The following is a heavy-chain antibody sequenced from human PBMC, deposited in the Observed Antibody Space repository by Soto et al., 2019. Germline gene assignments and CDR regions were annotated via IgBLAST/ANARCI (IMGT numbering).Heavy chain of an antibody. CDR1: GGSISSYY. V-gene: IGHV4-59*01. Sequence: TSETLSLTCTVSGGSISSYYWIWIRQPPGKGLEWIGYIYYSGSTNYNPSLKSRVTISVDTSKNQFSLKLRSVTAADTAVYYCARVGGVAARTFDYWGQGTLVTVSS. D-gene: IGHD6-6*01. CDR3: ARVGGVAARTFDY. CDR2: IYYSGST. J-gene: IGHJ4*02.